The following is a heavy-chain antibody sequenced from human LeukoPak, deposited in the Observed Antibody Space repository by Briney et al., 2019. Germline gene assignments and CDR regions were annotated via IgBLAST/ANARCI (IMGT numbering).Heavy chain of an antibody. CDR1: GYTLTELS. CDR3: ATAPNWNDAPFDY. V-gene: IGHV1-24*01. CDR2: FDPEDGET. D-gene: IGHD1-20*01. Sequence: ASVKLSCKVSGYTLTELSMHWVRPAPGKGLEWMGGFDPEDGETIYAQKFQGRVTMTEDTSTDTAYMELSSLRSEDTAVYYCATAPNWNDAPFDYWGQGTLVTVSS. J-gene: IGHJ4*02.